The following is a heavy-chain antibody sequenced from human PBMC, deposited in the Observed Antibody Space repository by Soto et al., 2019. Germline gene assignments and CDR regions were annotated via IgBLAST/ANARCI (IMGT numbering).Heavy chain of an antibody. CDR3: AIPAFGYSSSWSFDY. D-gene: IGHD6-13*01. V-gene: IGHV3-30*03. J-gene: IGHJ4*02. Sequence: QVPLVESGGGVVQPGRSLRLSCAASGFTFSSYGMHWVRQAPGKGLEWVAVISYDGSNKYYADSVKGRFTITRDNSKNTLYLQMNSLRAEDTAVYYCAIPAFGYSSSWSFDYWGQGTLVTVSS. CDR2: ISYDGSNK. CDR1: GFTFSSYG.